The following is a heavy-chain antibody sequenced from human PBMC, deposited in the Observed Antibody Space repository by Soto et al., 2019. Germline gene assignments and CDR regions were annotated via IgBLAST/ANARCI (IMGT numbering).Heavy chain of an antibody. Sequence: ASVKVSCKASGYTFTSYDINWVRQATGQGLEWMGWMNPNSGNTGYAQKFQGRVTMTRNTSISTAYMELRSLRSDDMAVYYCASRSGQLPYYFDYWGQGTQVTVSS. D-gene: IGHD6-6*01. V-gene: IGHV1-8*01. CDR2: MNPNSGNT. CDR1: GYTFTSYD. J-gene: IGHJ4*02. CDR3: ASRSGQLPYYFDY.